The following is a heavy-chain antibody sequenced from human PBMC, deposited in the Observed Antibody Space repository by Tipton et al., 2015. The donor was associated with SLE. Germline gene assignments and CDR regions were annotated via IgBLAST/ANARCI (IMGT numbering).Heavy chain of an antibody. J-gene: IGHJ3*02. Sequence: TLSLTCDVNGGSLSGFYWNWIRQPPGKGLEWIGEITQSGNTKYNPSLKSRVTMSVDTSKNQFSLKLSSVTAADTAVYYCARSRDKTTDAYDIWGHGTMVTVSS. CDR3: ARSRDKTTDAYDI. D-gene: IGHD1/OR15-1a*01. CDR2: ITQSGNT. CDR1: GGSLSGFY. V-gene: IGHV4-34*01.